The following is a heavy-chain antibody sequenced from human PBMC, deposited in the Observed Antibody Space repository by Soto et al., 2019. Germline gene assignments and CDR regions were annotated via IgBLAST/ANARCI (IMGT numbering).Heavy chain of an antibody. CDR3: ARLPYYDTPPVTFDI. V-gene: IGHV4-39*01. Sequence: ETLSLTCSVSSGSISSSLYYWGWIRQPPGKGLEWIGTIYSTVSTHYNPSLKSRVTISVDTSKNQFSLKLNSVTAADTAVYYCARLPYYDTPPVTFDIWGQGAMVTVSS. J-gene: IGHJ3*02. D-gene: IGHD3-22*01. CDR2: IYSTVST. CDR1: SGSISSSLYY.